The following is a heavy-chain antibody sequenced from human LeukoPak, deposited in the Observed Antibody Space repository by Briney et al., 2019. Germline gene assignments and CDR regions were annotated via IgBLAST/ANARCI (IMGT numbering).Heavy chain of an antibody. V-gene: IGHV3-21*01. J-gene: IGHJ4*02. CDR3: ARDGYNIYDY. Sequence: GGSLRLSCAASGFTLSSYSMNWVRQAPGKGLEWVSSISRSSAYIYYADSVKDRFTISRDNAKNSLYLQMNSLRAEDTAVYYCARDGYNIYDYWGQGTLVTVSS. CDR1: GFTLSSYS. D-gene: IGHD5-24*01. CDR2: ISRSSAYI.